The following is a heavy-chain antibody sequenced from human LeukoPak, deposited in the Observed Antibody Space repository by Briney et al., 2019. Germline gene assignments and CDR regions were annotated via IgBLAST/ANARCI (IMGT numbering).Heavy chain of an antibody. D-gene: IGHD3-3*01. CDR3: ARAQETPDYDFWSGHGPNWFDP. V-gene: IGHV4-59*01. Sequence: SETLSLTCTVSGGSISSYYWSWIRQPPGKGLEWIGYIYYSGSTNYNPSLKSRVTISVDTSKNQFSLKLSSVTAADTAVYYCARAQETPDYDFWSGHGPNWFDPWGQGTLVTVSS. CDR1: GGSISSYY. J-gene: IGHJ5*02. CDR2: IYYSGST.